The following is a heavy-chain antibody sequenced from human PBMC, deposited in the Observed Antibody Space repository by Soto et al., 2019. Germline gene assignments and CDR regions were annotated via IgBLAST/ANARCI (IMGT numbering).Heavy chain of an antibody. CDR2: IGSDGTST. Sequence: GGSLRLSCAASEFTFSSYWMSWVRQAPGKGPVWVSRIGSDGTSTTYADSVKGRFTISRDNSKNTLYLQMNSLRAEDTAVYYCAKDRVTGTYNWFDPWGQGTLVTVSS. J-gene: IGHJ5*02. V-gene: IGHV3-74*01. CDR1: EFTFSSYW. CDR3: AKDRVTGTYNWFDP. D-gene: IGHD1-7*01.